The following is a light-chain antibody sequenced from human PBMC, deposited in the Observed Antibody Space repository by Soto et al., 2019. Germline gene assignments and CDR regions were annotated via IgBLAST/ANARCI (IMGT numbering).Light chain of an antibody. Sequence: AIQMTQSPSSLSASVGDRVTITCRASQGIRDDLGWYQQKPGKAPKLLIYAASILQSGVPSRFSGSGSGTDFTLIISNLQPEDFATYYCLQDYHYPRTFGQGTKVEMK. CDR1: QGIRDD. CDR2: AAS. V-gene: IGKV1-6*01. J-gene: IGKJ1*01. CDR3: LQDYHYPRT.